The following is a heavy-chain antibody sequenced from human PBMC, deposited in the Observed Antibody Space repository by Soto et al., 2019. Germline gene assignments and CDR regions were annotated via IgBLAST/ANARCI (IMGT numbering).Heavy chain of an antibody. CDR2: ISYDGSNK. CDR1: GFTFSSYA. D-gene: IGHD6-13*01. V-gene: IGHV3-30-3*01. J-gene: IGHJ4*02. CDR3: AGSSSWFQMFY. Sequence: GGSLRLSCAASGFTFSSYAMHWVRQAPGKGLEWVAVISYDGSNKYYADSVKGRFTISRDNSKNTLYLQMNSLRAEDTAVYYCAGSSSWFQMFYWGQGTLVTVSS.